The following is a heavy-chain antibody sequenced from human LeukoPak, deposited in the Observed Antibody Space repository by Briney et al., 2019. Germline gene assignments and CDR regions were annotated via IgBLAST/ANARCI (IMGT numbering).Heavy chain of an antibody. CDR2: ISSSSSTI. V-gene: IGHV3-48*01. J-gene: IGHJ6*03. CDR1: GFTFSSYS. Sequence: GGSLRPSCAASGFTFSSYSMNWVRQAPGKGLEWVSYISSSSSTIYYADSVKGRFTVSRDNAKNSLYLHMNSLRAEDTAVYYCAKGYGWGASYYYYYMDVWGKGTTVTISS. CDR3: AKGYGWGASYYYYYMDV. D-gene: IGHD3-16*01.